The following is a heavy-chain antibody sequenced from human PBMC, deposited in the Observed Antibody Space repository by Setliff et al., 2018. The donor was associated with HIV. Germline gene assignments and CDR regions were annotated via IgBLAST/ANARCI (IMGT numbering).Heavy chain of an antibody. D-gene: IGHD4-4*01. J-gene: IGHJ4*02. V-gene: IGHV3-15*07. CDR2: IRAGGAT. CDR1: GFTFSNAW. CDR3: AIDVPTPLSQVDY. Sequence: GGSLRLSCAASGFTFSNAWMNWVRQAPGKGLEWVARIRAGGATEYAAAVKDRFTISRDDSKNTFYLQMNSLKTDDTGVYYCAIDVPTPLSQVDYWGQGTLVTVSS.